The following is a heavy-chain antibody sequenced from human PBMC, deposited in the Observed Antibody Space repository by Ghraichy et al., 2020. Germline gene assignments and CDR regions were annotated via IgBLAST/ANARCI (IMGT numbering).Heavy chain of an antibody. CDR2: IYYSGST. D-gene: IGHD2-15*01. J-gene: IGHJ5*02. Sequence: SETLSLTCTVSGGSVSSGSYYWSWIRQPPGKGLEWIGYIYYSGSTNYNPSLKSRVTISVDTSKNQFSLKLSSVTAADTAVYYCARWVRCSGGSCYSWFDPWGQGTLVTVSS. CDR1: GGSVSSGSYY. V-gene: IGHV4-61*01. CDR3: ARWVRCSGGSCYSWFDP.